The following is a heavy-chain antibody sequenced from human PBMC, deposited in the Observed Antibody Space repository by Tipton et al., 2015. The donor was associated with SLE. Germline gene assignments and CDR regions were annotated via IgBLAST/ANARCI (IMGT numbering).Heavy chain of an antibody. D-gene: IGHD2-2*01. CDR1: GGSISSYY. CDR2: IYYSGST. CDR3: ARDGDIVVVHDAFDI. J-gene: IGHJ3*02. V-gene: IGHV4-59*01. Sequence: LRLSCTVSGGSISSYYWSWIRQPPGKGLEWIGYIYYSGSTNYNPSLKSRVTISVDTPKNQFSLKLSSVTAADTAVYYCARDGDIVVVHDAFDIWGQGTMVTVSS.